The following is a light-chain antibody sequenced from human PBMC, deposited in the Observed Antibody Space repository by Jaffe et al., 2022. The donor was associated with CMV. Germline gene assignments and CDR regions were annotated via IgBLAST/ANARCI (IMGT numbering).Light chain of an antibody. CDR2: DAS. Sequence: AIRITQSPSSFSASTGDRVTITCRASQSISSYLAWYQQKPGKAPKLLIYDASTLQSGVPSRFSGSGSGTDFTLTISCLQSEDFATYYCQQYYTYPFTFGPGTKVDIK. V-gene: IGKV1-8*01. CDR3: QQYYTYPFT. J-gene: IGKJ3*01. CDR1: QSISSY.